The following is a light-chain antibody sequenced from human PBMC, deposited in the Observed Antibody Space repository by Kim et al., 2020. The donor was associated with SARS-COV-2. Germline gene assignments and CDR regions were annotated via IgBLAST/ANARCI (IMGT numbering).Light chain of an antibody. Sequence: EIVLTQSPSTLSVSPGEGATLSCRTSRRIGNDLAWYQQKPGQPPSLLIYGASTRPAGIPARLSGGGYGTGFTLTISSLQSEDIAVYYCKQYVDWPLTFGGGTKVDIK. J-gene: IGKJ4*01. CDR1: RRIGND. CDR3: KQYVDWPLT. V-gene: IGKV3-15*01. CDR2: GAS.